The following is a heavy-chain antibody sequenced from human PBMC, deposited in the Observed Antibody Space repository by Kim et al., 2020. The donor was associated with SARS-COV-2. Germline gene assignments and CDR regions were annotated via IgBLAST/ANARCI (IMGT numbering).Heavy chain of an antibody. J-gene: IGHJ4*02. CDR3: ARALSGTNCYNY. CDR2: I. V-gene: IGHV3-74*01. D-gene: IGHD2-15*01. Sequence: ITYADSVKGRFTISIDNAKSTLYLQMNNLRAEDTAVYYCARALSGTNCYNYWGQGTLVTVSS.